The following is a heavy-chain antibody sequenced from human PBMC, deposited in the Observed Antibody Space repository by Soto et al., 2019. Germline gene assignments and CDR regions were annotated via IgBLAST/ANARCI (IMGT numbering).Heavy chain of an antibody. D-gene: IGHD3-3*01. CDR1: GGSISSDY. Sequence: QVQLQESGPGLVKPSETLSLTCTVSGGSISSDYWSWIRQPPGKGLEWIGYIYYSGSTNYNPSLKSRVTISVDTSKNQFSLKLSSVTAADTAVYYCARGGWRQIDYWGQGTLVTVSS. CDR2: IYYSGST. CDR3: ARGGWRQIDY. J-gene: IGHJ4*02. V-gene: IGHV4-59*08.